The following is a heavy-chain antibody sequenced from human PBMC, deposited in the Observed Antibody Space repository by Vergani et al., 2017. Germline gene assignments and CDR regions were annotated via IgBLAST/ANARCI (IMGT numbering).Heavy chain of an antibody. CDR3: ARDYPRWAGRNYMDV. Sequence: QVQLQESGPGLVKPSQTLSLTCTVSGGSISSGGYYWSRIRQHPGKGLEWIGYIYYSGSTYYNPSLKSRVTISVDTSKNQFSLKLSSVTAADTAVYYCARDYPRWAGRNYMDVWGKGTTVTVSS. J-gene: IGHJ6*03. CDR1: GGSISSGGYY. CDR2: IYYSGST. V-gene: IGHV4-31*03. D-gene: IGHD4-23*01.